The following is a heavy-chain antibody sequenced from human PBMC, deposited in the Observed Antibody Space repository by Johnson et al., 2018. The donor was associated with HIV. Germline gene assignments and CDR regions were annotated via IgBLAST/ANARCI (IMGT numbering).Heavy chain of an antibody. CDR3: VKDTGGNSGSYAFDI. J-gene: IGHJ3*02. D-gene: IGHD4-23*01. CDR2: ILFDGSNK. CDR1: GFSFSDYG. V-gene: IGHV3-30*18. Sequence: QVQLVESGGGGVQPGKSLRLSCAASGFSFSDYGMHWVRQAPGKGLEWVAVILFDGSNKYYAESVKGRFTISRDNSKSTLYLQMNSLKIEDTALYYCVKDTGGNSGSYAFDIWGQGTLVTVSS.